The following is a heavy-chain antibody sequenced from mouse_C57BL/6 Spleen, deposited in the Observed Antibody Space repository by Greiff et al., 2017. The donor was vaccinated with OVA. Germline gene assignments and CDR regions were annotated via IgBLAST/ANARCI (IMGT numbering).Heavy chain of an antibody. CDR1: FNIKDYY. J-gene: IGHJ2*01. D-gene: IGHD2-3*01. Sequence: FNIKDYYMHWVKQRTEQGLEWIGRIDPEDGETKYAPKFQGKATITADTSSNTAYLQLSSLTSEDTAVYYCARWAHYDGYFDYWGQGTTLTVSS. CDR3: ARWAHYDGYFDY. CDR2: IDPEDGET. V-gene: IGHV14-2*01.